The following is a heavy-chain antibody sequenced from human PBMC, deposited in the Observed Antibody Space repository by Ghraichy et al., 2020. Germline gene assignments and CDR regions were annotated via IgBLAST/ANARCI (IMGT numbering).Heavy chain of an antibody. CDR2: INGYNGYT. V-gene: IGHV1-18*01. J-gene: IGHJ6*04. CDR3: ARVNYYDITGYSDYYDYAMDV. D-gene: IGHD3-22*01. Sequence: ASVKVSCKASGYTFTNSGISWVRQAPGQGLEWVGWINGYNGYTNYAQKFQDRVTMTTDTSTSTAYMELRSLRSDDTAFYYCARVNYYDITGYSDYYDYAMDVWSKGTSVTVS. CDR1: GYTFTNSG.